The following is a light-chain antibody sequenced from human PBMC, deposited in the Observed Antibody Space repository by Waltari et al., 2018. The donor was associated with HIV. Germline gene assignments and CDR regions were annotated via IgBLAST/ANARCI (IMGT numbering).Light chain of an antibody. J-gene: IGLJ3*02. CDR2: DVS. CDR3: SSYRSSSTWV. Sequence: QSALTQPASVSGSPGQSITIPCTGTSSDVGGYNYVPWYQQHPGKAPKLMIYDVSKRPSGVSNRFAGSKSGNTASLTISGLQAEDEADYYCSSYRSSSTWVFGGGTKLTVL. V-gene: IGLV2-14*03. CDR1: SSDVGGYNY.